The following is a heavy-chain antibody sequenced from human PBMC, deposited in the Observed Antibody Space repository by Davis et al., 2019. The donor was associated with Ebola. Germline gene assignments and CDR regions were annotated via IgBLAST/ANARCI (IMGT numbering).Heavy chain of an antibody. CDR2: ISGGGYTT. CDR3: AKEKVTGSSYYLDY. V-gene: IGHV3-23*01. CDR1: GFTFSSYG. J-gene: IGHJ4*02. Sequence: GGSLRLSCAASGFTFSSYGMNWVRQTPGKGLEWVSGISGGGYTTAYADSVKGRFTICRDNSKTTLYLNMNSLRAEDTAIYYCAKEKVTGSSYYLDYWGQGTLVTVSS. D-gene: IGHD7-27*01.